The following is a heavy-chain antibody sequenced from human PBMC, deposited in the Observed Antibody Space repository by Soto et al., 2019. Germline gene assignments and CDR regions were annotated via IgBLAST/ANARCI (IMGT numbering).Heavy chain of an antibody. J-gene: IGHJ3*02. CDR2: ISGSGGSA. CDR1: GFTFSSYA. CDR3: ANLAGGWYEALGI. D-gene: IGHD6-19*01. Sequence: EVQLLESGGGLVQPGGSLRLSCAASGFTFSSYAMTWVRQAPGKGLEWVSSISGSGGSAYYADSVKGRFTISRDNSKNTLDLQINSLRAEDTAVYYCANLAGGWYEALGIWGQGTMVTVSS. V-gene: IGHV3-23*01.